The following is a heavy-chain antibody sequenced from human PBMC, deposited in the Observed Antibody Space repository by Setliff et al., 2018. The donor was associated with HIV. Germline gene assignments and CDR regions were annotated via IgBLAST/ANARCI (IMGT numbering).Heavy chain of an antibody. CDR2: ISYDGSNK. Sequence: SLRLSCAASGFTFSSYAMHWVRQAPGKGLEWVAVISYDGSNKYYADSVKGRFTISRDNSKNTLYLQMNSLRAEDTAVYYCARDSIYNYDSSGYYAYWGQGTLVTVSS. J-gene: IGHJ4*02. CDR3: ARDSIYNYDSSGYYAY. CDR1: GFTFSSYA. D-gene: IGHD3-22*01. V-gene: IGHV3-30-3*01.